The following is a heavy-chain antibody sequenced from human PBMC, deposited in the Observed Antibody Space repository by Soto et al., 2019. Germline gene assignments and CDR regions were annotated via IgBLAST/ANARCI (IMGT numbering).Heavy chain of an antibody. D-gene: IGHD6-19*01. Sequence: QVQLQQWGAGLLKPSETLSPTCAVYGGSFSGYYWSWIRQPPGRGLEWIGEINHSGSTNYTPSPKSRVTLSVDTSKNQFSLKLSVVTAADTAVYYCSRGGYSSGWFDPWGQGTLVTVSS. V-gene: IGHV4-34*01. CDR3: SRGGYSSGWFDP. J-gene: IGHJ5*02. CDR1: GGSFSGYY. CDR2: INHSGST.